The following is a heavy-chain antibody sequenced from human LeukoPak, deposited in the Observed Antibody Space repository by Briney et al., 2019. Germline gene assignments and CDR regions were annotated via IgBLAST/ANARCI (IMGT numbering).Heavy chain of an antibody. Sequence: SETLSLTCAVSGYSISSGYYWGWIRQPPGKGLEWIGSIYHSGSTYYNPSLKSRVTISGDTSKNQFSLQLSSVTAADTAVYYCAGALGIVATIWGASSNWFDPWGQGTLVTVSS. CDR3: AGALGIVATIWGASSNWFDP. V-gene: IGHV4-38-2*01. D-gene: IGHD5-12*01. J-gene: IGHJ5*02. CDR1: GYSISSGYY. CDR2: IYHSGST.